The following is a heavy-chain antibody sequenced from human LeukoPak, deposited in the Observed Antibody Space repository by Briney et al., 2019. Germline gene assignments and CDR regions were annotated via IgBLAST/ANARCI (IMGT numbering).Heavy chain of an antibody. CDR2: ISSSSSYT. CDR1: GFTFSSYW. J-gene: IGHJ4*02. V-gene: IGHV3-21*01. Sequence: PGGSLRLSCAASGFTFSSYWMSWVRQAPGKGLEWVSSISSSSSYTHYADSVKGRFTISRDNAENSLYLQMNSLRADDTAVYYCARQYYYDSSGYYSYWGQGTLVTVSS. CDR3: ARQYYYDSSGYYSY. D-gene: IGHD3-22*01.